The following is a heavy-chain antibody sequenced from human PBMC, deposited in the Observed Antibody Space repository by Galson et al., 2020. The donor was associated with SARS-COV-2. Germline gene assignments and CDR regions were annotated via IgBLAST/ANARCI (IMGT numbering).Heavy chain of an antibody. J-gene: IGHJ4*02. CDR2: TYYSGSG. CDR3: ARQILTGYYSFYYFDY. D-gene: IGHD3-9*01. Sequence: SETLSLTCSVSGGSISSSNNYWGWVRQPPGKRLEWIGSTYYSGSGYYNPSLTSRLTISVYTSKNQFFMKLTSVTAADTAVYYCARQILTGYYSFYYFDYWGQGALITVSS. CDR1: GGSISSSNNY. V-gene: IGHV4-39*01.